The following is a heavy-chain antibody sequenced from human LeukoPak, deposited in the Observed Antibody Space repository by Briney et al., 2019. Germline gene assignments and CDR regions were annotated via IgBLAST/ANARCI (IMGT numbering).Heavy chain of an antibody. CDR2: INHRGGT. V-gene: IGHV4-34*01. D-gene: IGHD5-24*01. Sequence: MSSETLSLNCAVSGESFSGYYWSWIRQPPGKGLEWIGQINHRGGTTYNPSLESRVSMSVDTSKNQFSLRLTSVAAADTAVYYCARVEMATIPNYFYYYMDVWGKGTTVTVSS. CDR3: ARVEMATIPNYFYYYMDV. CDR1: GESFSGYY. J-gene: IGHJ6*03.